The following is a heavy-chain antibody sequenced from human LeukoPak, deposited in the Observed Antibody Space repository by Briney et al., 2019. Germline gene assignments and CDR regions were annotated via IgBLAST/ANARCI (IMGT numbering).Heavy chain of an antibody. D-gene: IGHD3-22*01. CDR3: ARIDYYDTSAAH. CDR2: IYYSGST. V-gene: IGHV4-39*01. Sequence: SETLSLTCTVSGGSINSGSYYWGGIRQPPGKGLEWIGTIYYSGSTYYNPSLKSRVTISVDTSENQFSLKLSSVTAADTAVYYCARIDYYDTSAAHWGQGTLVTVSS. CDR1: GGSINSGSYY. J-gene: IGHJ4*02.